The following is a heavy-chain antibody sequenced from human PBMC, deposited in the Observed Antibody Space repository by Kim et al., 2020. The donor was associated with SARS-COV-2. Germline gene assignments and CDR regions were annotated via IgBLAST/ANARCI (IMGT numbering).Heavy chain of an antibody. J-gene: IGHJ6*02. Sequence: SVKVSCKASGGTFSSYAISWVRQAPGQGLEWMGGIIPIFGTANYAQKFQGRVTITADESTSTAYMELSSLRSEDTAVYYCAVGPNEYYYYYYGMDVWGQGTTVTVSS. V-gene: IGHV1-69*13. CDR2: IIPIFGTA. CDR3: AVGPNEYYYYYYGMDV. D-gene: IGHD1-1*01. CDR1: GGTFSSYA.